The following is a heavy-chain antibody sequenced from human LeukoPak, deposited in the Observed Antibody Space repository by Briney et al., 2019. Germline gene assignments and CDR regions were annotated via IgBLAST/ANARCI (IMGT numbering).Heavy chain of an antibody. V-gene: IGHV3-21*01. J-gene: IGHJ3*02. Sequence: PGGSLRLSCAASGFTFSSYSMNWVRQAPGKGLEWVSSISSSSSYIYYADSVKGRFTISRDNAKNSLYLQMNSLRAEDTAVYYCARDNHGYYDSSGYYYPDAFDIWGQGTMVTVSS. D-gene: IGHD3-22*01. CDR2: ISSSSSYI. CDR1: GFTFSSYS. CDR3: ARDNHGYYDSSGYYYPDAFDI.